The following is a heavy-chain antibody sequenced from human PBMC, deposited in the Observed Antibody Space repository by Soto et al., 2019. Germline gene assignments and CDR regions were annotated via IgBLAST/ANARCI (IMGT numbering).Heavy chain of an antibody. CDR3: AHPRGYGVFDAYDT. CDR1: GFTFSNYE. CDR2: ISAGGDNT. V-gene: IGHV3-23*01. D-gene: IGHD2-8*01. Sequence: GGSLRLSCAASGFTFSNYEINWVRQAPGKGLEWVSAISAGGDNTYYADSVKGRFTISRDNSINTLYLQMNSLRSEDTAVYYCAHPRGYGVFDAYDTWGQGAMVTVSS. J-gene: IGHJ3*02.